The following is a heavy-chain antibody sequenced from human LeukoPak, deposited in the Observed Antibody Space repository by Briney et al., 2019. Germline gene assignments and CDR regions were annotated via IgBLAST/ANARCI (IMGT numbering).Heavy chain of an antibody. V-gene: IGHV1-2*02. D-gene: IGHD3-10*01. CDR3: ARGNYYGSGPLFGA. CDR2: IDPYSGST. J-gene: IGHJ5*02. Sequence: ASVKVSCKASGYTFNDYYMHWVRQAPGQGLEWMGWIDPYSGSTNSAQKFQGRLTMTRDTSLSTAYLELSSLSSDDTGEYYCARGNYYGSGPLFGAWGQGTLVTVSS. CDR1: GYTFNDYY.